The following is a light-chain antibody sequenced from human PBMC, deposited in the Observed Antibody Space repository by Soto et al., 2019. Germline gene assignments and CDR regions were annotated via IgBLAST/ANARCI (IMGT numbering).Light chain of an antibody. CDR3: MQATHWPGT. CDR1: ESPLHTDGNTH. CDR2: RVS. V-gene: IGKV2-30*02. J-gene: IGKJ1*01. Sequence: DVVMTQSPLSLSVTLGQPASISCRSSESPLHTDGNTHLNWFQQRPGQSPRRLIYRVSKRDSGVPDRFSGSGSDTDFTLKISRVEAEDVAVYYCMQATHWPGTFGQGTKVEIK.